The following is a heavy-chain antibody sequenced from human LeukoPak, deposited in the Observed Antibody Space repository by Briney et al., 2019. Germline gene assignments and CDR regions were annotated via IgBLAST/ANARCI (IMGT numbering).Heavy chain of an antibody. CDR1: GFTFSSYG. D-gene: IGHD3-10*01. Sequence: AGSLRLSCAASGFTFSSYGMSWVRQAPGKGLEWVSAISGSGGSTYYADSVKGRFTISRDNSKNTLYLQMNSLRAEDTAVYYCAKDPIWFGELITAFDIWGQGTMVTVSS. V-gene: IGHV3-23*01. J-gene: IGHJ3*02. CDR3: AKDPIWFGELITAFDI. CDR2: ISGSGGST.